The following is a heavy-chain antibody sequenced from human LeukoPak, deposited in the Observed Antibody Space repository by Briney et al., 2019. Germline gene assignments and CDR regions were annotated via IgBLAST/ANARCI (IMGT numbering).Heavy chain of an antibody. V-gene: IGHV3-21*01. CDR1: GFTFSSYR. J-gene: IGHJ6*02. Sequence: PGGSLRLSCAASGFTFSSYRMNWVRQALGKGLEWVSSISSSSSYIYYADSAKGRFPISRDNAKNTLYLQMNSLRAEDTAVYYCAKDRRGYSGYGYDYYGLDVWGRGSTVTVSS. CDR2: ISSSSSYI. CDR3: AKDRRGYSGYGYDYYGLDV. D-gene: IGHD5-12*01.